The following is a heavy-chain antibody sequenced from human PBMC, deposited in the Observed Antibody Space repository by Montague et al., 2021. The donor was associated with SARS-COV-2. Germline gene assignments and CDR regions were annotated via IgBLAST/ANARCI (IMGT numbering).Heavy chain of an antibody. CDR3: ARLSGDYGGTYDTFDI. Sequence: SETPSLTCTVSGASIRSNDHYWGWIRQPPGKGLEWIVSIYYSGSNYYNPSLKSRVTISVDTSKNPFSLKLSSVTAADTAVYYCARLSGDYGGTYDTFDIWGQGTMVTVSS. D-gene: IGHD4-23*01. CDR2: IYYSGSN. J-gene: IGHJ3*02. CDR1: GASIRSNDHY. V-gene: IGHV4-39*01.